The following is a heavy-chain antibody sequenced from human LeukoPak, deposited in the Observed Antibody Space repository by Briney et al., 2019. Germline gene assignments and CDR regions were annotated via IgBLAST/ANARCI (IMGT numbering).Heavy chain of an antibody. J-gene: IGHJ5*02. CDR3: AGDPGDDWFDP. V-gene: IGHV1-2*02. CDR1: GYTFTGYY. Sequence: GASVKVSCKASGYTFTGYYMHWVRQAPGQGLEWMGWINPNSGGTDYAQKFQGRVTMTRDTSISTAYMELSSLRSEDTAIYYCAGDPGDDWFDPWGQGTLVTVSS. CDR2: INPNSGGT. D-gene: IGHD5-24*01.